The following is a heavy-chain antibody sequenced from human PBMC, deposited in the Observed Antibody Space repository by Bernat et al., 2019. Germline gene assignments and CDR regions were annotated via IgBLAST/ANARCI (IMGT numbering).Heavy chain of an antibody. J-gene: IGHJ6*03. V-gene: IGHV3-23*01. CDR2: ITGSGGDT. CDR1: GFTFSNYA. Sequence: EVQVLESGGGLVQPGGSLRLSCAASGFTFSNYAMSWVRQAPGKGLEWVSAITGSGGDTYHADSVRGRFTISRDNAKNSLYLQMNSLRAEDTAVYYCARGTSTSAPYMDVWGKGTTVTVSS. CDR3: ARGTSTSAPYMDV.